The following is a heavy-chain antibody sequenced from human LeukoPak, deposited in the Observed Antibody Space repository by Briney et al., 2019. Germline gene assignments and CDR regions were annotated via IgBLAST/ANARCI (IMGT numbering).Heavy chain of an antibody. Sequence: GGSLRLSCAASGFTFSRYDMHWVRQATGKGLEWVSGIASAGDTFYVASVKGRFTISRENAKNSLYLQMNSLRAGDTAVYYCVRGGETGFDHWGQGTLVTVSS. CDR3: VRGGETGFDH. CDR2: IASAGDT. J-gene: IGHJ4*02. D-gene: IGHD3-10*01. V-gene: IGHV3-13*01. CDR1: GFTFSRYD.